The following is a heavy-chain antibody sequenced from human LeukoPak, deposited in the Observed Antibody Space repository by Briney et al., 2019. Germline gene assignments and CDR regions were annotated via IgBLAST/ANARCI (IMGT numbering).Heavy chain of an antibody. V-gene: IGHV4-34*01. CDR2: INHSGST. CDR3: ARRPPPDFDY. J-gene: IGHJ4*02. Sequence: SETLSLACAVYGGSFSGYYWSWIRQPPGKGLEWIGEINHSGSTNYNPSLKSRVTISVDTSKNQFSLKLSSVTAADTAVYYCARRPPPDFDYWGRGTLVTVSS. CDR1: GGSFSGYY.